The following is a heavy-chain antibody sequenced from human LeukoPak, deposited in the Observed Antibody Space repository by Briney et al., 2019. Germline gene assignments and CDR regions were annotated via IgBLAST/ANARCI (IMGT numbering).Heavy chain of an antibody. CDR2: ISSSGGTI. V-gene: IGHV3-11*04. J-gene: IGHJ4*02. CDR3: ATGPSGYFFNY. Sequence: GPLRLSCAASGFTFSDYYMTWIRQAPGQGPEWISYISSSGGTIFYADSVKGRFTISRDNAKNSVYLQMNSLRAEDTAVYYCATGPSGYFFNYWGQGTLVTVSS. D-gene: IGHD2-8*02. CDR1: GFTFSDYY.